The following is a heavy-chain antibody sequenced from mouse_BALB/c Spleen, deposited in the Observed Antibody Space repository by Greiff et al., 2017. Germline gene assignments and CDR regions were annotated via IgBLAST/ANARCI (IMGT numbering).Heavy chain of an antibody. Sequence: EVHLVESGGGLVKPGGSLKLSCAASGFTFSSYTMSWVRQTPEKRLEWVATISSGGSYTYYPDSVKGRFTISRDNAKNTLYLQMSSLKSEDTAMYYCTREIRYGSSYFDYWGQGTTLTVSS. CDR3: TREIRYGSSYFDY. CDR1: GFTFSSYT. V-gene: IGHV5-6-4*01. J-gene: IGHJ2*01. D-gene: IGHD1-1*01. CDR2: ISSGGSYT.